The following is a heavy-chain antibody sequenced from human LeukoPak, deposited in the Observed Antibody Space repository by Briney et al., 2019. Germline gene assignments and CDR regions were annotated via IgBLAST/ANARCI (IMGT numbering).Heavy chain of an antibody. CDR2: IKQDGSEK. D-gene: IGHD3-3*01. V-gene: IGHV3-7*04. Sequence: PGGSLRLSCAASGFTFSSYSMSWVRQAPGKGLEWEANIKQDGSEKYHVDSVKGRFTISRDNAKNSLYLQMNSLRAEDTAVYYCARAYYDFWSGYGLRYWGQGTLVTVSS. J-gene: IGHJ4*02. CDR1: GFTFSSYS. CDR3: ARAYYDFWSGYGLRY.